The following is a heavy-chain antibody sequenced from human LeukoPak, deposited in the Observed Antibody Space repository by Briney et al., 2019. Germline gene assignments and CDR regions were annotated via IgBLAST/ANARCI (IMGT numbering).Heavy chain of an antibody. CDR2: INPNGGGT. J-gene: IGHJ5*02. V-gene: IGHV1-2*02. CDR1: GNAFSGYY. Sequence: ASVKVSCKASGNAFSGYYIHWVRQAPGQGLEWMGWINPNGGGTKYAQKFQGRVTMTRDMSITTAYLGLSRLRSDDTAMYYCAKGRVVAGSKSLTYHWMDPWGQGSLVTVSS. D-gene: IGHD6-19*01. CDR3: AKGRVVAGSKSLTYHWMDP.